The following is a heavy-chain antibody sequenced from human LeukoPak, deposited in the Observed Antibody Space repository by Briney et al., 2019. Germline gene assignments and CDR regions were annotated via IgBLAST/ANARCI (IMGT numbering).Heavy chain of an antibody. CDR3: ARDITGRGGNWFDP. Sequence: PSQTLSLTCTVSGGSISSGSYYWSWIRQPAGKGLEWIGRIYTSGSTNHNPSLKSRVTISVDTSENQFSLKLSSVTAADTAVYYCARDITGRGGNWFDPWGQGTLVTVSS. CDR2: IYTSGST. D-gene: IGHD1-20*01. V-gene: IGHV4-61*02. J-gene: IGHJ5*02. CDR1: GGSISSGSYY.